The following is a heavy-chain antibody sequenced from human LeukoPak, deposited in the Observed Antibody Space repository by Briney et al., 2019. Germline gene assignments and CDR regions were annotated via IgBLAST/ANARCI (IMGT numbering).Heavy chain of an antibody. CDR1: GFTFSSYA. CDR3: AKLWRGSYPRYFDY. Sequence: GGSLRLSCAASGFTFSSYAMSWVRQAPGKGLEWVSTISGSGGSTYYADSVRGQFTVSRDNSKNALYLQMNSLSAEDSAIYYCAKLWRGSYPRYFDYWGQGALVTVSS. J-gene: IGHJ4*02. CDR2: ISGSGGST. D-gene: IGHD1-26*01. V-gene: IGHV3-23*01.